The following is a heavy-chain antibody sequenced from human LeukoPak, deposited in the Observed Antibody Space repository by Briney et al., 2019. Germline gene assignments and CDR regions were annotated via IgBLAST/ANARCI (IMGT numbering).Heavy chain of an antibody. CDR2: IYYSGST. CDR3: AREDSDAFDI. Sequence: SETLSLTCTVSGGSISSYYWSWIRQPPGKGLEWIGYIYYSGSTNYNPSLKSRVTISVDTSKNQFSLKLSSVTAADTAVYYCAREDSDAFDIWGQGTWSPSLQ. V-gene: IGHV4-59*01. CDR1: GGSISSYY. J-gene: IGHJ3*02.